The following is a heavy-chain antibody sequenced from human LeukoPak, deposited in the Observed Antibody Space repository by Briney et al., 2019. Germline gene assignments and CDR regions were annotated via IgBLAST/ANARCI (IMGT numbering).Heavy chain of an antibody. Sequence: GGSLRLSCAAPGFTFSSYAMHWVRQAPGKGLEWVAVISYDGSNKYYADSVKGRFTISRDNAKNPLYLQMNSLRAEDTAVYYCARAIDDSSGYTDYWGQGTPVTGSS. D-gene: IGHD3-22*01. CDR1: GFTFSSYA. CDR2: ISYDGSNK. CDR3: ARAIDDSSGYTDY. V-gene: IGHV3-30*01. J-gene: IGHJ4*02.